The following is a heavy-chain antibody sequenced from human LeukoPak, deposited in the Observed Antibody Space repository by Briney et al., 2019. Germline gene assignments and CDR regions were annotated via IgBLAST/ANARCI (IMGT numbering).Heavy chain of an antibody. D-gene: IGHD2-15*01. V-gene: IGHV3-33*01. CDR3: ARDLTRIPTDAFDI. J-gene: IGHJ3*02. CDR1: GFTFSTYG. Sequence: GGSLRLSCEASGFTFSTYGMHWVRQAPGKGLEWVAVIWYDGSNKNYADSVKGRFTISRDNSKNTLYLQMNSLRAEDTALYYCARDLTRIPTDAFDIWGQGTMVTVSS. CDR2: IWYDGSNK.